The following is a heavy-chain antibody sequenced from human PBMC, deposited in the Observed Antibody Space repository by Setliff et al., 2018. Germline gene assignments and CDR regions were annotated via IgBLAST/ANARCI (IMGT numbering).Heavy chain of an antibody. D-gene: IGHD3-3*01. CDR1: GGSFSGYY. Sequence: SETLSLTCAVYGGSFSGYYWSWLRQPPGKGLEWTGEINNSGSTNYNPFLTSRGTISVDTSKNQISLKLSSVTAADTDVYYCARRYNFWSGYFDYWGQGTLVTVSS. J-gene: IGHJ4*02. V-gene: IGHV4-34*01. CDR2: INNSGST. CDR3: ARRYNFWSGYFDY.